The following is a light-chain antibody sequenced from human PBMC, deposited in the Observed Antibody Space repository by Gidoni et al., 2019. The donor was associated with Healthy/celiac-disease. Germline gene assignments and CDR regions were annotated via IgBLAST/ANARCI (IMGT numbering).Light chain of an antibody. Sequence: EIVLTQSPGPLSMSPGERATLSCRASQSVSSSYLAWYQQKPGQAPRLLIYGAASRATGIPDRFSGSGSGKDFTITISRLEPEDFAVYYCQQYGSSQYTFXQXTKLEIK. V-gene: IGKV3-20*01. J-gene: IGKJ2*01. CDR2: GAA. CDR1: QSVSSSY. CDR3: QQYGSSQYT.